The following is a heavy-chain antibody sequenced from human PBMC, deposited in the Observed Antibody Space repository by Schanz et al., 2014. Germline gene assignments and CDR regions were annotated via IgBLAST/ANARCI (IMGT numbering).Heavy chain of an antibody. CDR3: ARLDSNSWYPRF. J-gene: IGHJ4*02. V-gene: IGHV3-20*04. D-gene: IGHD6-13*01. CDR2: INWNGGST. Sequence: EVQLVESGGGVVRPGGSLRLSCAASGFGFDDYAMSWVRQAPGKGLEWVSGINWNGGSTGYADSVKGRFTTSRDNGKKSMYQQMSRLRDEETAVYYCARLDSNSWYPRFWGQGTLVTVSS. CDR1: GFGFDDYA.